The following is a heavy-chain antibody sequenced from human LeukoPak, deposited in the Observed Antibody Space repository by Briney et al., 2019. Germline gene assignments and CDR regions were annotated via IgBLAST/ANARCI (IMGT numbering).Heavy chain of an antibody. Sequence: KPSETLSLTCAVYGGSFSVYYWSWISQPPGEGLEWLGDIVHSGNTKYNPSLKSPVTIAVDTSKNQFSLNLTSVTAADTAVYYCARIGSSTWYKGAFDIWGQGTMVTVAS. CDR3: ARIGSSTWYKGAFDI. J-gene: IGHJ3*02. V-gene: IGHV4-34*12. CDR1: GGSFSVYY. CDR2: IVHSGNT. D-gene: IGHD6-13*01.